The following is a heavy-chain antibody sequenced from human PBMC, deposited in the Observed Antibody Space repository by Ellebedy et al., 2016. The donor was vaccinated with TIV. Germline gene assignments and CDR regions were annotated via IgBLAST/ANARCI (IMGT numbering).Heavy chain of an antibody. CDR2: ILPISPTP. V-gene: IGHV1-69*13. J-gene: IGHJ5*02. D-gene: IGHD4-11*01. CDR1: GGTFRTYT. CDR3: ARGKDSGNYVGWFDP. Sequence: ASVKVSCKASGGTFRTYTVTWVRQAPGQGLEWVGGILPISPTPNYAQKFQGRVTITADESANIVYMELSSLSSEGTAVYYCARGKDSGNYVGWFDPWGQGTLVTVSS.